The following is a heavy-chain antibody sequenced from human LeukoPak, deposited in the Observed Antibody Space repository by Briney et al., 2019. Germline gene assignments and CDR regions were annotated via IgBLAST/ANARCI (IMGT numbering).Heavy chain of an antibody. CDR1: GGSISRYY. Sequence: SETLSLTCTVSGGSISRYYWSWIRQPPGRGLEWIGYIYNSGSTNHNPSLKSRVTISVDTSKNRFSLRLSSVTAADTAVYYCAIQSTVWSHFDYWGQGTLVTVSS. CDR3: AIQSTVWSHFDY. CDR2: IYNSGST. D-gene: IGHD6-19*01. V-gene: IGHV4-59*01. J-gene: IGHJ4*02.